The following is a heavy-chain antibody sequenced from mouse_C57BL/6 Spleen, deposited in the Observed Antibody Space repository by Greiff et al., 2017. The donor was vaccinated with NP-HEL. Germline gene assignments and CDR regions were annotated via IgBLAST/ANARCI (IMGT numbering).Heavy chain of an antibody. CDR3: TRLEYGWFAY. J-gene: IGHJ3*01. D-gene: IGHD5-1*01. V-gene: IGHV1-15*01. CDR1: GYTFTDYE. CDR2: IDPETGGT. Sequence: VQLQQSGAELVRPGASVTLSCKASGYTFTDYEMHWVKQTPVHGLEWIGAIDPETGGTAYNQKFKGKAILTADKSSSTAYMELRSLTSEDSAVYYCTRLEYGWFAYWGQGTLVTVSA.